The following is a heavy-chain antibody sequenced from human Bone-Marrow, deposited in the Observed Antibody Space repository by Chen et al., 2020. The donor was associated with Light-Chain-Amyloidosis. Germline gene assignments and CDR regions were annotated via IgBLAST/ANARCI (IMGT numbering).Heavy chain of an antibody. Sequence: QLQLQESGPGLVKPSETLSPTCTVSGGSISSRSYYWGWIRQPPGKGLEWIGSIYYSGSTYYNPSLKSRVTISVDTSKNQFSLKLSSVTAADTAVYYCARSLWSRITIFGVVISPIFDYWGQGTLVTVSS. J-gene: IGHJ4*02. CDR1: GGSISSRSYY. V-gene: IGHV4-39*07. CDR2: IYYSGST. D-gene: IGHD3-3*01. CDR3: ARSLWSRITIFGVVISPIFDY.